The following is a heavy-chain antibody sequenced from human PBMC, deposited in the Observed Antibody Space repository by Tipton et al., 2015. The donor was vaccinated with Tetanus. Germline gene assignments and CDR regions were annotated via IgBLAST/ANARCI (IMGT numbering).Heavy chain of an antibody. J-gene: IGHJ4*02. D-gene: IGHD1-26*01. CDR2: IYSSGST. CDR3: ARDQARGARGWNYFDY. Sequence: TLSLTCTVSGGSISGGRYYWSWIRQRPGKGLEWIGDIYSSGSTYSDPSLKGRVTISVDTSKNQFSLRLNSVTAADTAVYYCARDQARGARGWNYFDYWGLGMLVTVSS. V-gene: IGHV4-31*03. CDR1: GGSISGGRYY.